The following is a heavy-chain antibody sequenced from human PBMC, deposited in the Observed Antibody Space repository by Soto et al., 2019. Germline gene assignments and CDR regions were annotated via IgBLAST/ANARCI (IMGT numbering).Heavy chain of an antibody. CDR3: APNGGSENWFDP. D-gene: IGHD1-1*01. CDR2: IYYSGST. Sequence: QVQLQESGPGLVKPSETLSLTCTVSGGSVNSGSKSWSWIRQPPGKGLEWIGCIYYSGSTNYNPSLKSRVPISVDTSKNQFSLKLTAVTAADTAVYYCAPNGGSENWFDPWGQGTLVTVSS. J-gene: IGHJ5*02. V-gene: IGHV4-61*01. CDR1: GGSVNSGSKS.